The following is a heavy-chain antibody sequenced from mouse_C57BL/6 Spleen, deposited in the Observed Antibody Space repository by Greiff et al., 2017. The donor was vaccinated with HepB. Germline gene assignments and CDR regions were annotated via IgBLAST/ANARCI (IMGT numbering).Heavy chain of an antibody. J-gene: IGHJ2*01. D-gene: IGHD2-3*01. Sequence: VQLQQSGAELVRPGSSVKLSCKASGYTFTSYWMHWVKQRPIQGLEWIGNIDPSDSETHYNQKFKDKATLTVDKSSSTAYMQLSSLTSEDSAVYYCARYDGYYGYYFDYWGQGTTLTVSS. CDR3: ARYDGYYGYYFDY. CDR2: IDPSDSET. CDR1: GYTFTSYW. V-gene: IGHV1-52*01.